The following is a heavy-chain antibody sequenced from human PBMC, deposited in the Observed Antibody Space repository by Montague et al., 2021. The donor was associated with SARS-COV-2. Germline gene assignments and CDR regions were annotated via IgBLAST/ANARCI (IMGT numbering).Heavy chain of an antibody. CDR2: IYFSGSA. J-gene: IGHJ4*02. V-gene: IGHV4-39*01. Sequence: SETLSLTCTVSGGAISTSSFHWGWVRQSPGKGLEWIATIYFSGSAYYNPSLKSRVSISIDTSKNKFSLLLTSVTAADTAVYYCARHAPFSDNYRRYPFNFDFWGKGTLVTVSS. CDR3: ARHAPFSDNYRRYPFNFDF. D-gene: IGHD1-1*01. CDR1: GGAISTSSFH.